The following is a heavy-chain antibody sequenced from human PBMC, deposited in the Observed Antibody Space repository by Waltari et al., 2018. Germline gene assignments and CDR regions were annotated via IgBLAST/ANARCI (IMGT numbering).Heavy chain of an antibody. CDR1: GFAFSSPG. V-gene: IGHV3-30*02. CDR3: AKDGDYSLTEYDAFDV. D-gene: IGHD4-17*01. Sequence: QVQLVESGGGVVQPGGSLRLYCAASGFAFSSPGMPWVRQIPGKGLEWVAFRGFDGNKVFDTDSVRGRFTVSRDNSKNILYLQMNSVRPEDTALYYCAKDGDYSLTEYDAFDVWGQGTVVTVSS. J-gene: IGHJ3*01. CDR2: RGFDGNKV.